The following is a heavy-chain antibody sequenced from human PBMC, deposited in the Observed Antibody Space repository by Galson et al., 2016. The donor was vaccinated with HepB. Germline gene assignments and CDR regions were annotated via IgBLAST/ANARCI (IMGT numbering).Heavy chain of an antibody. D-gene: IGHD4-23*01. J-gene: IGHJ6*02. CDR1: GFTFNTYA. V-gene: IGHV3-23*01. CDR3: VADHGGLDCFDF. Sequence: SLRLSCAATGFTFNTYAMAWVRQAPGKGLEWVSGFSGRGDSTYYADSVKGRFTISRDNSKSTLYLQMSSLRVEDTALYYCVADHGGLDCFDFWGQGTTVTVSS. CDR2: FSGRGDST.